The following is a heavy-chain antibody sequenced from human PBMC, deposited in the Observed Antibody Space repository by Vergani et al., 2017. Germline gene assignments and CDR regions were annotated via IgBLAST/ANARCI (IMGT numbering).Heavy chain of an antibody. J-gene: IGHJ6*02. Sequence: QVQLVESGGGVVQPGRSLRLSCAASGFTFSSYGMHWVRQAPGKGLEWVAVIWYGGSNKYYADSVKGRFTISRDNSKNTLYLQMNSLRAEDTAVYYCAKSMSGWQNYYYYGMDVWGQGTTVTVSS. D-gene: IGHD6-19*01. CDR1: GFTFSSYG. CDR3: AKSMSGWQNYYYYGMDV. V-gene: IGHV3-33*06. CDR2: IWYGGSNK.